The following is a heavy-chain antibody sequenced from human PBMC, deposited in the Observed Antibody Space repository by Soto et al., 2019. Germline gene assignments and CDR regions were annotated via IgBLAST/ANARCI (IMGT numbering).Heavy chain of an antibody. J-gene: IGHJ4*02. CDR1: GGSISSYY. V-gene: IGHV4-59*01. CDR2: IYYSGST. CDR3: ARMAGQWFSGFDY. Sequence: NPSETLSLTCTVPGGSISSYYWSWIRQPPGKGLEWIGYIYYSGSTNYNPSLKSRVTISVDTSKNQFSLKLSSVIAADTAVYYCARMAGQWFSGFDYWGQGTLVTVSS. D-gene: IGHD3-10*01.